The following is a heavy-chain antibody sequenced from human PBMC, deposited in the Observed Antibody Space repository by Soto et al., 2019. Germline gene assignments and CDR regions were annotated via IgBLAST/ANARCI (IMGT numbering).Heavy chain of an antibody. CDR3: ARGFGYYDILTGSKRRYYFDY. Sequence: SETLSLTCTVSGGSISSGDYYWSWIRQPPGKGLEWIGYIYYSGSTNYNPSLKSRVTISVDTSKNQFSLKLSSVTAADTAVYYCARGFGYYDILTGSKRRYYFDYWGQGTLVTVSS. CDR1: GGSISSGDYY. D-gene: IGHD3-9*01. J-gene: IGHJ4*02. V-gene: IGHV4-61*08. CDR2: IYYSGST.